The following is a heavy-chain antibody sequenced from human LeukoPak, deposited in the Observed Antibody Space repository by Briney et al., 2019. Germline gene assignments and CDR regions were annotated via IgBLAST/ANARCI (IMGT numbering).Heavy chain of an antibody. V-gene: IGHV3-33*06. D-gene: IGHD4-11*01. CDR3: AKDAQRGFDYSNSLEY. J-gene: IGHJ4*02. CDR1: GFTFSHYG. Sequence: GGSLRLSCAASGFTFSHYGFHWVRQAPGKGLEWVAVIWSDGSNKYYGDSVKGRFIIYRDDSQNTVYLQMNSLRAEDTAVYYCAKDAQRGFDYSNSLEYWGQGYLVAVSS. CDR2: IWSDGSNK.